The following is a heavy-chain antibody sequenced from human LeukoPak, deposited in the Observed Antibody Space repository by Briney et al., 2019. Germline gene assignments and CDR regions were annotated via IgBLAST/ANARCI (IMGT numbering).Heavy chain of an antibody. D-gene: IGHD3-3*01. V-gene: IGHV3-30*02. CDR3: AKGSKEVLFTRDHCMDV. Sequence: GGSLRLSCAASGFTFSSYGMHWVRQAPGKGLEWVAFIRYDGSSEFYADSVKGRFTISRDNSKNTQYLQMNSLRAEDTAVYYCAKGSKEVLFTRDHCMDVWGKGTTVTISS. CDR2: IRYDGSSE. J-gene: IGHJ6*03. CDR1: GFTFSSYG.